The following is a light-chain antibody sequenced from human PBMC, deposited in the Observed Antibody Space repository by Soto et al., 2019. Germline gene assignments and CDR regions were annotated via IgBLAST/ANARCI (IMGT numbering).Light chain of an antibody. Sequence: QSVLTQSPSASASLGASVKFTCTLSSGHSSYAIAWHQQQPDKGPRYLMKVNSDGSHSRGDGIPDRFSGSSSGAERYLTISSLQSEDETDYYCQTWTTGIQVFGGGTQLTVL. CDR3: QTWTTGIQV. V-gene: IGLV4-69*01. CDR2: VNSDGSH. J-gene: IGLJ3*02. CDR1: SGHSSYA.